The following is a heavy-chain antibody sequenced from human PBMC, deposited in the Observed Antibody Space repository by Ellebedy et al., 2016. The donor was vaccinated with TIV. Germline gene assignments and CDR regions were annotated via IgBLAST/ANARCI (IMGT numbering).Heavy chain of an antibody. CDR1: GVSIGTYS. V-gene: IGHV4-59*08. CDR3: ARHGYGESYFDY. J-gene: IGHJ4*02. Sequence: MPSETLSLTCSVSGVSIGTYSWSWIRQPPGNRLAWLGHLSHSGSTNYSPSLNSRVTMSLDTSKNQFSLKLSSLTAADTAVYYCARHGYGESYFDYWGQGTLVTVSS. D-gene: IGHD3-10*01. CDR2: LSHSGST.